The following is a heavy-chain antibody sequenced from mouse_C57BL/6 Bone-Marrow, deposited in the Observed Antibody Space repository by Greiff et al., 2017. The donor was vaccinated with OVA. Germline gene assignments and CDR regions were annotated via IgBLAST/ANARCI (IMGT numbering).Heavy chain of an antibody. V-gene: IGHV1-4*01. D-gene: IGHD1-1*01. CDR3: ARSYYGSSYWYFDV. CDR2: INPSSGYT. Sequence: VQLQESGADLARPGASVKMSCKASGYTFTSYTMHWVKQRPGQGLEWIGYINPSSGYTKYNQKFKDKATLTADKSSSTAYMQLSSLTSEDSAVYYCARSYYGSSYWYFDVWGTGTTVTVSS. J-gene: IGHJ1*03. CDR1: GYTFTSYT.